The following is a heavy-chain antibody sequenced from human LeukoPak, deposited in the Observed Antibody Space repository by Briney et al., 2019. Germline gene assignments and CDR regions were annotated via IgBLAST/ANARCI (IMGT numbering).Heavy chain of an antibody. CDR1: GFTFSSYW. V-gene: IGHV3-30-3*01. D-gene: IGHD1-26*01. CDR3: ARGGPGIVGATNNWFDP. J-gene: IGHJ5*02. Sequence: GGSLRLSCAASGFTFSSYWMHWVRQAPGKGLEWVAVISYDGSNKYYADSVKGRFTISRDNSKNTLYLQMNSLRAEDTAVYYCARGGPGIVGATNNWFDPWGQGTLVTVSS. CDR2: ISYDGSNK.